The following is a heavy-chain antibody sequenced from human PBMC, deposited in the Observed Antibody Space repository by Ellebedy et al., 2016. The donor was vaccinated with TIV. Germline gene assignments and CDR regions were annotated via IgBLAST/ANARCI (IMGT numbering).Heavy chain of an antibody. D-gene: IGHD3-22*01. J-gene: IGHJ4*02. Sequence: SETLSLTCAVSGGSISSSNWWSWVRQPPGKGLEWIGEIYHSGSTNYNPSLKSRVTISVDTSKNQFSLKLSSVTAADTAVYYCARIYYDSSGYFIFDYWGQGTLVTVSS. CDR1: GGSISSSNW. CDR2: IYHSGST. V-gene: IGHV4-4*02. CDR3: ARIYYDSSGYFIFDY.